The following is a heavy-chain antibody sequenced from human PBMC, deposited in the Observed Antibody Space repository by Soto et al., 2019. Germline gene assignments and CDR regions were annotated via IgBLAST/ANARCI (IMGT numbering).Heavy chain of an antibody. CDR1: GFTAHSNH. CDR3: AREGRSGYDAFDI. CDR2: IYSGGST. Sequence: SLRLSRAAPGFTAHSNHMGWARQASGKGLEWVSVIYSGGSTYYADSVKGRFTISRDNSKNTLYLQMNSLRAEDTAVYYCAREGRSGYDAFDIWGLGTMVTVSS. D-gene: IGHD5-12*01. J-gene: IGHJ3*02. V-gene: IGHV3-66*01.